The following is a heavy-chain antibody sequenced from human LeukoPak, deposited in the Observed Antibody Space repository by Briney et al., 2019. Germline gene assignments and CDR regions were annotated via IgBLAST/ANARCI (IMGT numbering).Heavy chain of an antibody. D-gene: IGHD3-16*01. CDR3: ARRAESYYYYYMDV. J-gene: IGHJ6*03. CDR2: INHSGIT. CDR1: GGSFSGYS. Sequence: SETLSLTCAVYGGSFSGYSWSWVRQPPGKGLELIGEINHSGITNYSPSLKSRVTMSVDTSKNQLSLNLSSVTAADTAVYFCARRAESYYYYYMDVWGKGTTVIVSS. V-gene: IGHV4-34*01.